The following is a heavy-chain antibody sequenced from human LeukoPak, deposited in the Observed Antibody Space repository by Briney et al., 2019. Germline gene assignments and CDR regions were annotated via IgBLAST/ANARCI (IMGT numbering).Heavy chain of an antibody. CDR1: GFTFSSYS. Sequence: GGSLRLSCAASGFTFSSYSMNWVRQAPGKGLEWVSSISSSSSYIYYADSVKGRFTISRDNAKNSLYLQMNSLRAEDTAVYYCARDRRDYGDYDNYYYGMDVWGQGTTVTVSS. CDR3: ARDRRDYGDYDNYYYGMDV. CDR2: ISSSSSYI. D-gene: IGHD4-17*01. J-gene: IGHJ6*02. V-gene: IGHV3-21*01.